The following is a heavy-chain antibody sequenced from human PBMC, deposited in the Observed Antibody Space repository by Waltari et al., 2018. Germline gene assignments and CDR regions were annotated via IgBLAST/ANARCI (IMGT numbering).Heavy chain of an antibody. CDR3: ARKDYSSGLG. Sequence: QVQLVQSGAEVKKPGSSVKVSCQASGGTFSSYAISRVRQAPGQGLEWMGRIIPIFGKANYAQKFQGRVTITADKSTSTAYMELSSLRSEDTAVYYCARKDYSSGLGWGQGTLVTVSS. V-gene: IGHV1-69*02. CDR1: GGTFSSYA. CDR2: IIPIFGKA. J-gene: IGHJ4*02. D-gene: IGHD6-19*01.